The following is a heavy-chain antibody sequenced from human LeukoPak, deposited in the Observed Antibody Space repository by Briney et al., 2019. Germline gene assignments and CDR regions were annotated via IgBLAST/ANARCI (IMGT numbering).Heavy chain of an antibody. J-gene: IGHJ6*04. V-gene: IGHV1-46*01. Sequence: GASVKVSCKASGYTFTNYYVHWVRQAPGQGPEWLGIINPGGGSTSYAQNFQGRVTITRDTSTSTVYMELNSLRSEDTAVYYCARDTNERLSYHYYGMDVWGKGTTVTVSS. D-gene: IGHD1-1*01. CDR1: GYTFTNYY. CDR3: ARDTNERLSYHYYGMDV. CDR2: INPGGGST.